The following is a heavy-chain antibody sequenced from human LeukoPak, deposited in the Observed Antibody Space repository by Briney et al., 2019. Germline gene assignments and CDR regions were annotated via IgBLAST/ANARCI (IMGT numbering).Heavy chain of an antibody. D-gene: IGHD3-3*01. CDR2: IIPIFGTA. CDR3: ARAQDPSNYDFWSGYSYNWFDP. J-gene: IGHJ5*02. Sequence: ASVKVSCKASRGTFSSYAISWVRQAPGQGLEWMGGIIPIFGTANYAQKFQGRVTITADESTSTAYMELSSLRSEDTAVYYCARAQDPSNYDFWSGYSYNWFDPWGQGTLVTVSS. V-gene: IGHV1-69*13. CDR1: RGTFSSYA.